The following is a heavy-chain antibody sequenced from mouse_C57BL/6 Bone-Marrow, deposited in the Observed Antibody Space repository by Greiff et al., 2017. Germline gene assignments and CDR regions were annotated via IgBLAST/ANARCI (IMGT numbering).Heavy chain of an antibody. J-gene: IGHJ4*01. D-gene: IGHD2-5*01. Sequence: QVQLKESGPGLVAPSQSLSITCTVSGFSLTSYAISWVRQPPGKGLEWLGVIWTGGGTNYKSALKSRLSISKDNSNSKVFLKMNSQQTDDTARYYCARKGDYSNWAMDYWGQGSSVTDSS. V-gene: IGHV2-9-1*01. CDR3: ARKGDYSNWAMDY. CDR1: GFSLTSYA. CDR2: IWTGGGT.